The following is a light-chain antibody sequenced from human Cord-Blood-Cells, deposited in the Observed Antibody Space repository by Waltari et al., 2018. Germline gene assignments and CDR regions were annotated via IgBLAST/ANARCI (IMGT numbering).Light chain of an antibody. CDR2: YDS. J-gene: IGLJ3*02. CDR1: NIGSNS. CDR3: QVWDSSSDHPV. V-gene: IGLV3-21*04. Sequence: SYVLTQPPSVSVAPGKTARITCGGNNIGSNSVHWYQQKPGQAPVLVIYYDSDRPSGIPERFSGSNSGNTATLTISRVEAGDEAGYYCQVWDSSSDHPVFGGGTKLTVL.